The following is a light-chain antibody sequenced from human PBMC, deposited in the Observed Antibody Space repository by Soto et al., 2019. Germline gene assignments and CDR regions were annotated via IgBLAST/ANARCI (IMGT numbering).Light chain of an antibody. CDR2: GAS. CDR1: QRFSGNC. Sequence: EIVLTQSPGPLSLSPGESAILSWGASQRFSGNCLTRYQQKPGQAPRLLNYGASRRANGIPDRFSGRGFGEDFPLTISRLEAEDIAVYYCQQYGISPRTFGQGTKVGIK. V-gene: IGKV3-20*01. J-gene: IGKJ1*01. CDR3: QQYGISPRT.